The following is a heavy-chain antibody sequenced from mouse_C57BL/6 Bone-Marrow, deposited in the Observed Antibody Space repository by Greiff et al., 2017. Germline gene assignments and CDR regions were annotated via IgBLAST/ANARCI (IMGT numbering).Heavy chain of an antibody. Sequence: EVKLMESGGGLVKPGGSLKLSCAASGFTFSSYAMSWVRQTPEKRLEWVATISDGGSYTYYPDNVKGRFTISRDNAKNNLYMQMSHLKSEDTAMYYCAREGHYCGSSSPAWFAYWGQGTLVTVSA. D-gene: IGHD1-1*01. CDR1: GFTFSSYA. CDR2: ISDGGSYT. V-gene: IGHV5-4*01. CDR3: AREGHYCGSSSPAWFAY. J-gene: IGHJ3*01.